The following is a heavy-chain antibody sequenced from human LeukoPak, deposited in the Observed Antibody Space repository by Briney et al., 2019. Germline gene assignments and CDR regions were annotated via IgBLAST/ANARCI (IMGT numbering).Heavy chain of an antibody. CDR2: ISGSSGAT. J-gene: IGHJ3*01. D-gene: IGHD2-15*01. V-gene: IGHV3-23*01. CDR1: GFAFSRNV. CDR3: AKGGPGAFDF. Sequence: GGSLRLSCAASGFAFSRNVMFWVRQAPGKGLEWVSCISGSSGATYYADSVRGRFTISRDNSKNTVFLQMNSLRAEDTAIYYCAKGGPGAFDFWGQGTMVTVSS.